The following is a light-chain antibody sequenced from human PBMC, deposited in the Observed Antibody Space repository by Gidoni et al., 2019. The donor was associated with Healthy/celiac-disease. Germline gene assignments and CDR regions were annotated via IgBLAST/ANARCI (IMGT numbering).Light chain of an antibody. CDR2: RNN. CDR3: AAWDDSLNGVV. V-gene: IGLV1-44*01. J-gene: IGLJ2*01. Sequence: QSVRTQPPAASGTPGQRFTISCSGSSSNIGSNTVNWSQQPPGTAPKLLIYRNNQRPSGVPDRFSGSKSGSSASLATSGLQSEDEADYYCAAWDDSLNGVVFGGGTKLTVL. CDR1: SSNIGSNT.